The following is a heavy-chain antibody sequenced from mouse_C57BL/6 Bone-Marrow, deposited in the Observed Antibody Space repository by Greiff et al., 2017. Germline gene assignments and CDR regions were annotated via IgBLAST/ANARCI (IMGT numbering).Heavy chain of an antibody. Sequence: QVQLKESGPGLVAPSQSLSITCTVSGFSLTSYGVHWVRQPPGKGLEWLVVIWSDGSTTYNSALKSRLSISKENSKSQVFLKMNSLQTDDTAMYDCARWGNYGYAMDYWGQGTSVTVTS. CDR1: GFSLTSYG. J-gene: IGHJ4*01. CDR3: ARWGNYGYAMDY. CDR2: IWSDGST. V-gene: IGHV2-6*03. D-gene: IGHD2-1*01.